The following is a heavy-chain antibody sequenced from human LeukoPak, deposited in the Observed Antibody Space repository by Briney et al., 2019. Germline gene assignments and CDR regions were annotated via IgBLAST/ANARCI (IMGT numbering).Heavy chain of an antibody. Sequence: GGSLRLSCAASGFTFSSYGMHWVRQAPGKGLEWVAVISYDGSNKYYADSVKGRFTISRDNSKNTLYLQMNSLRAEDTAVYYCARDSSIPKNWNYDYWGQGTLVTVSS. CDR3: ARDSSIPKNWNYDY. D-gene: IGHD1-7*01. J-gene: IGHJ4*02. CDR1: GFTFSSYG. V-gene: IGHV3-30*03. CDR2: ISYDGSNK.